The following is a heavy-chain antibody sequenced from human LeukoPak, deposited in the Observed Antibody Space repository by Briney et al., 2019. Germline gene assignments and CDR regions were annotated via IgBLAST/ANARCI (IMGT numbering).Heavy chain of an antibody. CDR2: INPKSGGT. D-gene: IGHD3-9*01. V-gene: IGHV1-2*06. J-gene: IGHJ4*02. CDR3: TRATSDYDFLTGYPL. Sequence: ASVKVSCKASGYTFTGYYMHWVRQAPGQGLEWMGRINPKSGGTNYARKFQGRVIMTRDTSISTACMELTRLTSDDTAVFYCTRATSDYDFLTGYPLWGQGTLVTVSS. CDR1: GYTFTGYY.